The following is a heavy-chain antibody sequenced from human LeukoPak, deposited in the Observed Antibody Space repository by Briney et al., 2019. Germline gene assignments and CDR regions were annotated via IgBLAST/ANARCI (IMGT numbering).Heavy chain of an antibody. CDR1: GGSISSGSYY. V-gene: IGHV4-39*07. D-gene: IGHD6-6*01. CDR3: ARGPRIAAPYY. J-gene: IGHJ4*02. CDR2: INHSGST. Sequence: SETLSLTCTVSGGSISSGSYYWGWIRQPPGKGLEWIGEINHSGSTNYNPSLKSRVTISVDTSKNQFSLKLSSVTAADTAVYYCARGPRIAAPYYWGQGTLVTVSS.